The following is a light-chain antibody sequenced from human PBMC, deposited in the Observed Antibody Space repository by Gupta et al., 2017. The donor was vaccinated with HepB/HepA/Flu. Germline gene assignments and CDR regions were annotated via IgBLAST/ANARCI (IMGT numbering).Light chain of an antibody. J-gene: IGKJ1*01. CDR2: DAS. V-gene: IGKV3-11*01. Sequence: EIVLRQSPATLSLSPGERATLSCRSSQSVSSYVAWYQQKPGQAPRLLIYDASNRATDIPARFSGSGSGTDFTLTISSLGPEDFAVYYCQQRSNRPPWTFGQGTTVEI. CDR3: QQRSNRPPWT. CDR1: QSVSSY.